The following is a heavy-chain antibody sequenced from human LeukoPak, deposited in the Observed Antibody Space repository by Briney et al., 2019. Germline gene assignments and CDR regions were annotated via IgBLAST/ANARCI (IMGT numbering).Heavy chain of an antibody. Sequence: SETLSLTCTVSGYSISSGFYWGWIRQPPGKGLEWIGSIYHSGSTHYKSSLKSRVTISVDTSKNQFSLKLSSVTAADTAVYYCARDRHKLVDIVAGILDYWGQGTLVTVSS. CDR2: IYHSGST. V-gene: IGHV4-38-2*02. D-gene: IGHD5-12*01. CDR1: GYSISSGFY. J-gene: IGHJ4*02. CDR3: ARDRHKLVDIVAGILDY.